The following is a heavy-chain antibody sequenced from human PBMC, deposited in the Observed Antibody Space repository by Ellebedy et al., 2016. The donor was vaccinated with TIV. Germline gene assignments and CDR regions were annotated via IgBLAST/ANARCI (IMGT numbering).Heavy chain of an antibody. V-gene: IGHV3-23*01. CDR3: ATVPFRGTFDY. J-gene: IGHJ4*02. CDR1: GFTFSSYA. D-gene: IGHD3-10*01. CDR2: ISGSDITT. Sequence: GESLKISCSASGFTFSSYAMSWVRQAPGKGLEWVSAISGSDITTYYADSVKGRFTISRDNSKNTLYLQMNSLRAEDTAVYYCATVPFRGTFDYWGQGTLVTVSS.